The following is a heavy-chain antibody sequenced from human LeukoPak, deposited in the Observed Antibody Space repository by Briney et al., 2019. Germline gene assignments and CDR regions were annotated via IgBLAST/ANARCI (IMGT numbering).Heavy chain of an antibody. D-gene: IGHD1-26*01. V-gene: IGHV3-9*01. CDR3: AKDMEDGGSYSGAFDI. Sequence: GGSLRLSCAASGFTFDDYAMHWVRQAPGKGLEWVSGISWNSGSIGYADSVKGRFTISRDNAKNSLYLQMNSLRAEDTALYYCAKDMEDGGSYSGAFDIWGQGTMDTVSS. J-gene: IGHJ3*02. CDR1: GFTFDDYA. CDR2: ISWNSGSI.